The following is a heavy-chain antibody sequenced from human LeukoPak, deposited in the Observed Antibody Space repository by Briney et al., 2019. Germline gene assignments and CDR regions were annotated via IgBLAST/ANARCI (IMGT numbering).Heavy chain of an antibody. CDR3: ARHLRLVTAFDY. V-gene: IGHV4-4*02. J-gene: IGHJ4*02. Sequence: SETLSLTCAVSGGSISSSNWWSWVRQPLGKGLEWIGEIYHSGSTNYNPSLKSRVTISVDKSKNQFSLKLSSVTAADTAVYYCARHLRLVTAFDYWGQGTLVTVSS. CDR2: IYHSGST. D-gene: IGHD3-9*01. CDR1: GGSISSSNW.